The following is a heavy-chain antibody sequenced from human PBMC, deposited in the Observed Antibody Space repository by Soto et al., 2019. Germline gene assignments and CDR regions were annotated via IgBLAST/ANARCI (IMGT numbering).Heavy chain of an antibody. Sequence: QVQLQESGPGLVRPSETLSLSCSISGDSITSRSYYWAWIRQSPGKSLEWIGSVYYTGSPYYTSSLTSRVTIAVDTSKNQFSVRLTSVTAADTDVYYLARHGVSYGSGSDYNPWDYWGQGALVTVAS. CDR3: ARHGVSYGSGSDYNPWDY. CDR2: VYYTGSP. CDR1: GDSITSRSYY. V-gene: IGHV4-39*01. J-gene: IGHJ4*02. D-gene: IGHD3-10*01.